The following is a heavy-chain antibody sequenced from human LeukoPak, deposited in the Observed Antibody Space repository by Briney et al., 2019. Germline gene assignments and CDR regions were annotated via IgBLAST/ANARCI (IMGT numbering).Heavy chain of an antibody. CDR1: GFTFSSYT. J-gene: IGHJ5*02. D-gene: IGHD3-10*01. V-gene: IGHV3-48*04. CDR3: ARDPRARGFGANWFDP. CDR2: ISSSGSTI. Sequence: PGGSLRLSCAASGFTFSSYTMHWVRRAPGKGLEWVSYISSSGSTIYYADSVKGRFTISRDNAKNSLYLQMNSLRAEDTAVYYCARDPRARGFGANWFDPWGQGTLVTVSS.